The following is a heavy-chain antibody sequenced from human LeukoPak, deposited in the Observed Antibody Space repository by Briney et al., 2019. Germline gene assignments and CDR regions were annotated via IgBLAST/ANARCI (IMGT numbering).Heavy chain of an antibody. V-gene: IGHV3-9*01. CDR1: GFTFDDYA. CDR2: IIWNRGRI. CDR3: AKDQGTNYYYAMDV. Sequence: GRSLRLSCAAPGFTFDDYAMHWVRQTPGKGLERDSAIIWNRGRIGYPDSVKGRFTISRDNAKNYLYLQKNSLRAEDTAFYYCAKDQGTNYYYAMDVWGQGTTVTVSS. J-gene: IGHJ6*01. D-gene: IGHD2-2*01.